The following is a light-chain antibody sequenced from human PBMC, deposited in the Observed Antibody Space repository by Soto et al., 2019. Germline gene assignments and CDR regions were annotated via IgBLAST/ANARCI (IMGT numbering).Light chain of an antibody. V-gene: IGLV2-14*01. CDR2: EVS. Sequence: QSALTQPASVSGSPGQSITISCTGTSSDVGGYNYVSWYQHHPGKAPKLIIYEVSDRPSGVSNRFSGSKSGNTASLTISGLQAEDEADYYCNSYTSISTLVFGGRTKRTVL. J-gene: IGLJ2*01. CDR3: NSYTSISTLV. CDR1: SSDVGGYNY.